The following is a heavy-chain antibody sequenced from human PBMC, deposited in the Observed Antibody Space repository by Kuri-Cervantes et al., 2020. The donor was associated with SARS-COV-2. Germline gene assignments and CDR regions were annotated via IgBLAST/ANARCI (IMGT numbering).Heavy chain of an antibody. CDR3: AKAPRPHWDGGNSGDY. J-gene: IGHJ4*02. Sequence: GGSLRLSCAASGFTFSSYAMSWVRQAPGKGLEWVSAMSGSGGSTYYADSVKGRFTISRDNSKNALYLQMNSLRAEDTAVYYCAKAPRPHWDGGNSGDYWGQGTLVTVSS. CDR1: GFTFSSYA. CDR2: MSGSGGST. V-gene: IGHV3-23*01. D-gene: IGHD4-23*01.